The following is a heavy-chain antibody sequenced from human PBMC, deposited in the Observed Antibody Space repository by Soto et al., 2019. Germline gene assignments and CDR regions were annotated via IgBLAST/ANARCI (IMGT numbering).Heavy chain of an antibody. CDR3: AKGRGGRCFSGGTYNGFDP. CDR2: ITGSGGST. V-gene: IGHV3-23*01. Sequence: GGSLRLSCAASGFTFINYAMAWVRQAPGKGLEWVSTITGSGGSTYYADSVKGRFTISRDNSKNTLYLQMKSLRAEDTDVYYCAKGRGGRCFSGGTYNGFDPWGQGTLVTVSS. D-gene: IGHD2-15*01. CDR1: GFTFINYA. J-gene: IGHJ5*02.